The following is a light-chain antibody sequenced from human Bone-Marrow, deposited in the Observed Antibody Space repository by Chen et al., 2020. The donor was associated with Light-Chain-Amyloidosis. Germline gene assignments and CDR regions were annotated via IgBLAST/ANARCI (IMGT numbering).Light chain of an antibody. J-gene: IGLJ3*02. V-gene: IGLV2-14*01. CDR1: SSDVGGYNF. CDR3: SSYTSSSTLE. Sequence: QSALTQPASVSGSPGQSITISCTGTSSDVGGYNFFSWYQQHPGKAPKLMIYDVSNRPSGVSNRFSGSKSGNTASLTISGLQAEDEADYYCSSYTSSSTLEFGGGTKLTVL. CDR2: DVS.